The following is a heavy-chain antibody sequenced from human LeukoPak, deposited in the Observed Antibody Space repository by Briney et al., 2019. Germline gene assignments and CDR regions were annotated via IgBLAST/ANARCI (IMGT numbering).Heavy chain of an antibody. V-gene: IGHV3-21*01. CDR2: IDPSSTYI. J-gene: IGHJ4*02. CDR1: GFTFRSYS. D-gene: IGHD2-2*01. CDR3: ARAPTVLVGYCSSSSCQADY. Sequence: PGGSLRLSCAASGFTFRSYSMNWVRQAPGKGLEWVSAIDPSSTYIYYADSVKGRFTISRDNAENSLYLQMNSLRVEDTAVNYCARAPTVLVGYCSSSSCQADYWGQGTLVTVSS.